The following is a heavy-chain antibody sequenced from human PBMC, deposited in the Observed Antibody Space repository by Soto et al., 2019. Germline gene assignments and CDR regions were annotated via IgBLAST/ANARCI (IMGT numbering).Heavy chain of an antibody. CDR2: IIPIFGTA. V-gene: IGHV1-69*01. CDR3: ARAVAGGVYYYGMVV. J-gene: IGHJ6*02. Sequence: KISCKASGGTFSSYAINWVRQAPGQGLEWMGGIIPIFGTADYAQKFQGRVAITADESTSTAYMELSSLRSEDTAVYYCARAVAGGVYYYGMVVWGQGTTVNVAS. D-gene: IGHD6-19*01. CDR1: GGTFSSYA.